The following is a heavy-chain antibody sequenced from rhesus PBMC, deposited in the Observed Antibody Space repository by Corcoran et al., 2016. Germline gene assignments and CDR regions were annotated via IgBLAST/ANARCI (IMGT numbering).Heavy chain of an antibody. D-gene: IGHD1-1*01. Sequence: QVQLQESGPGLAKSSETLSLTCAVSGGSISGDFYWNWIRQPPGKGLGWIGNIYGDGTTTNFNPSLKSRVTISKDTSTNQFFLKLTSLTAADTAVYFCARESPSTADDAFDLWGQGLRVTVSS. V-gene: IGHV4S9*01. CDR1: GGSISGDFY. CDR2: IYGDGTTT. J-gene: IGHJ3*01. CDR3: ARESPSTADDAFDL.